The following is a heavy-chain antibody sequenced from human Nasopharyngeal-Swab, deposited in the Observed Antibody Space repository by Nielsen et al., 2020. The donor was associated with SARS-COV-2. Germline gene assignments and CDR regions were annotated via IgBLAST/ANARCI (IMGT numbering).Heavy chain of an antibody. J-gene: IGHJ4*02. Sequence: GESLKISCAASGFTFSDYYMSWIRQAPGKGLEWVSYSSSSGSTIYYADSVKGRFTISRDNAKNSLYPQMNSLRAEDTAVYYCARDADYYGSGSYLGYWGQGTLVTVSS. CDR1: GFTFSDYY. V-gene: IGHV3-11*04. CDR3: ARDADYYGSGSYLGY. CDR2: SSSSGSTI. D-gene: IGHD3-10*01.